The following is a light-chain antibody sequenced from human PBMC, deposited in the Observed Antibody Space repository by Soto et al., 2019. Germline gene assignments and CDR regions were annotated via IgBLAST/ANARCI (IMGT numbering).Light chain of an antibody. J-gene: IGLJ2*01. CDR3: CSYAGSNTWI. CDR2: EVN. V-gene: IGLV2-8*01. CDR1: SSDVGIFNY. Sequence: QSALTQPPSASGSPGQSVTISCTGTSSDVGIFNYVSWYQQHPDQAPKLLIFEVNKRPSGVPDRFSASKSGNTASLTVSGLQAEDEADYYCCSYAGSNTWIFGGGTKVTVL.